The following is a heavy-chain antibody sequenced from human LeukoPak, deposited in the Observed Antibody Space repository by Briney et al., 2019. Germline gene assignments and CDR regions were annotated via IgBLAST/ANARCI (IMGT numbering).Heavy chain of an antibody. Sequence: GGSLRLSCAASGFTFSSYALSWVRQAPGKGLEWVSVIYSGGSTYYADSVKGRFTISRDNSKNTLYLQMNSLRAEDTAVYYCARWGGMVRGVSDAFDIWGQGTMVTVSS. V-gene: IGHV3-53*01. D-gene: IGHD3-10*01. CDR3: ARWGGMVRGVSDAFDI. CDR1: GFTFSSYA. CDR2: IYSGGST. J-gene: IGHJ3*02.